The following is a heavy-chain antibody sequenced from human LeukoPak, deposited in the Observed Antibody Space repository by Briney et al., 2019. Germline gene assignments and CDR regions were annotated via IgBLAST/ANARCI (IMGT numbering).Heavy chain of an antibody. CDR2: ISSSSSTI. J-gene: IGHJ4*02. CDR1: GFTFSSYS. V-gene: IGHV3-48*01. Sequence: GGPLRLSCAASGFTFSSYSMNWVRQAPGKGLEWVSYISSSSSTIYYADSVKGRFTISRDNAKNSLYLQMNSLRAEDTAVYYCARGQWELIDYWGQGTLVTVSS. CDR3: ARGQWELIDY. D-gene: IGHD1-26*01.